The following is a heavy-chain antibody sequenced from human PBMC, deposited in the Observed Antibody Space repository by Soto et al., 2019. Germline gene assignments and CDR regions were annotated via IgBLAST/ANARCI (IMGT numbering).Heavy chain of an antibody. Sequence: QVQLQESGPGLVKPSETLSLPCTVSGGSISSNFWSWIRQPPRKGLEWLGNFYYTGSTNYNASLKSRVTISVDTSKNQFSLKLSSVTAADTAVYYCARLQRTVTAYYYYYDMDVWGQVTTVTVSS. CDR3: ARLQRTVTAYYYYYDMDV. D-gene: IGHD2-21*02. V-gene: IGHV4-59*01. CDR1: GGSISSNF. CDR2: FYYTGST. J-gene: IGHJ6*02.